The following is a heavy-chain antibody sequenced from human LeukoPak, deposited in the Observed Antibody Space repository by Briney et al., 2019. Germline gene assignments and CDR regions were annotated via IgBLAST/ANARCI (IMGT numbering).Heavy chain of an antibody. CDR1: GFTFSTYA. D-gene: IGHD4-17*01. CDR2: IWSDSTNK. V-gene: IGHV3-33*01. J-gene: IGHJ4*02. CDR3: ARDRLTTVTTFHSDY. Sequence: GRSLRLSCAASGFTFSTYAMHWVRQAPGKGLEWVAVIWSDSTNKYYADSVRGRFTISRDNSKSTLYLQMSSMRAEGTAMYYCARDRLTTVTTFHSDYWGQGTLVTVSS.